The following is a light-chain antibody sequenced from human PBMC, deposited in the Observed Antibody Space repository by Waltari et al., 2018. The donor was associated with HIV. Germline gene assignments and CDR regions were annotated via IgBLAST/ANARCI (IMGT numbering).Light chain of an antibody. J-gene: IGKJ1*01. CDR1: QSINRG. CDR3: QQYNSYWT. CDR2: RTS. Sequence: DIQMTQSPSTLSASVGDRVTITCRASQSINRGLAWYQQKPGKAPNLLIYRTSSLESGVPSRFSGSGSGTEFTLTISSLQPDDFATYYCQQYNSYWTFGQGTKVEIK. V-gene: IGKV1-5*03.